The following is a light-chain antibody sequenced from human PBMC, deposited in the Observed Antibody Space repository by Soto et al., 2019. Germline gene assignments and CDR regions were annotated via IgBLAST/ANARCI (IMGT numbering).Light chain of an antibody. CDR2: KAS. CDR3: LQYNYYPWT. Sequence: DIQMTQFPSTLSASVGDRVTITCRASQSISSWLAWYQQKPGKAPNFLIYKASNLESGVPSRFSGSGSGTEFTLPISSLQPDDFATYYCLQYNYYPWTVGQGTKVEIK. CDR1: QSISSW. V-gene: IGKV1-5*03. J-gene: IGKJ1*01.